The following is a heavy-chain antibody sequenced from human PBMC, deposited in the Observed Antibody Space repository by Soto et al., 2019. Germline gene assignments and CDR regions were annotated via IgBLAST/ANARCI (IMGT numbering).Heavy chain of an antibody. J-gene: IGHJ4*02. Sequence: PSETLSLTCAVSGGSISSGGYCWSWIRQPPGKGLEWIGYMYHSGSTYYNPSLKSRVTISIDRSKNQFSLKLSSVTAADTAVYYCARTVVIRGVIIREFDYWGQGNLVTDS. CDR3: ARTVVIRGVIIREFDY. CDR2: MYHSGST. CDR1: GGSISSGGYC. V-gene: IGHV4-30-2*01. D-gene: IGHD3-10*01.